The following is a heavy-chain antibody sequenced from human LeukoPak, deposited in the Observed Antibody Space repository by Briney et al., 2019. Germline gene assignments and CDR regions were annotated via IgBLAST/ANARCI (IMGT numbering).Heavy chain of an antibody. J-gene: IGHJ4*02. D-gene: IGHD3-22*01. Sequence: GGSLRLSCAASGFTFSSYSMNWVRQAPGKGLEWVSYISSSSSTMYYADSVKGRFTISRDNAKNSLYLQMNSLRAEDTAVYYCARDQYYYDSSGYPLIVYWGQGTLVTVSS. V-gene: IGHV3-48*01. CDR2: ISSSSSTM. CDR1: GFTFSSYS. CDR3: ARDQYYYDSSGYPLIVY.